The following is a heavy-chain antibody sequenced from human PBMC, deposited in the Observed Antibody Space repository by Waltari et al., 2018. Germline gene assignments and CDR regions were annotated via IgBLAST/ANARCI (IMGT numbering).Heavy chain of an antibody. Sequence: QVQLQESGPGLVKPSGTLSLTCAVSGGSISSRNWWSWVRQAPGKGLDWIGEIIHMECSINFPTLRSRVTIPLAKSKYLCSLTLGSVPAADTAVYYCARAGGYLNCFDPWGQGTLVTVSS. V-gene: IGHV4-4*02. CDR3: ARAGGYLNCFDP. D-gene: IGHD5-18*01. CDR2: IIHMECS. CDR1: GGSISSRNW. J-gene: IGHJ5*02.